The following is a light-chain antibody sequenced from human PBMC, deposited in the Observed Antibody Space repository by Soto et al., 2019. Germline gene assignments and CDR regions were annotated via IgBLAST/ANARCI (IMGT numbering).Light chain of an antibody. CDR1: QSVTSSF. V-gene: IGKV3-20*01. CDR2: GAS. CDR3: QHYGNSPLYT. Sequence: EIVLTQSPGTLSLSPGERATLSCRASQSVTSSFLAWYQQNPGQAPRLLIYGASSRATGIPDRFSGSGSGTDFTLTISRLEPEDFAVYYCQHYGNSPLYTFGQGTKLEIK. J-gene: IGKJ2*01.